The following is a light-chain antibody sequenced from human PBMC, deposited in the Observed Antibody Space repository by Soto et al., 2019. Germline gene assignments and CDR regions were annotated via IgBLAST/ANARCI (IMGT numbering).Light chain of an antibody. V-gene: IGLV2-14*01. CDR1: SSDVGGYNY. CDR3: SSYTSSSTRV. CDR2: DVS. J-gene: IGLJ1*01. Sequence: QSVLTQPASVSGSPGQSITISCTGTSSDVGGYNYVSWYQQHPGKAPKLMIYDVSNRPSGVSNRFSGSKSGNTASLTISGLQDEEEDDYYSSSYTSSSTRVFGTGTKVTV.